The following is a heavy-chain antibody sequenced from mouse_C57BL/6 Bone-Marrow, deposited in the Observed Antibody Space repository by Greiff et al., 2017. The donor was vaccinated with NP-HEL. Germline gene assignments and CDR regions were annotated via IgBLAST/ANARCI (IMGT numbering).Heavy chain of an antibody. CDR2: IDPSDSYT. J-gene: IGHJ2*01. V-gene: IGHV1-59*01. Sequence: VQLQQPGAELVRPGTSVKLSCKASGYTFTSYWMHWVKQRPGQGLEWIGVIDPSDSYTNYNQKFKGKATLTVNTSSSTAYMQLSSLTSEDAAVYYCAREGDFGDWGQGTTLTVSS. CDR1: GYTFTSYW. CDR3: AREGDFGD.